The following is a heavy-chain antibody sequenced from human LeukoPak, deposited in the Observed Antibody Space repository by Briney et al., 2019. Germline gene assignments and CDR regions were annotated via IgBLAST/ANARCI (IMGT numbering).Heavy chain of an antibody. J-gene: IGHJ3*02. D-gene: IGHD6-19*01. Sequence: GGSLRLSCAASGFTFSAYTMAWVRQVPGKGLDWASSLSGSLDRTYYADSVQGRFTISRDNAKNTLHLQMNSLRAEDTAVYYCARVGAVAGGFDIWGQGTMVTVSS. CDR3: ARVGAVAGGFDI. CDR1: GFTFSAYT. CDR2: LSGSLDRT. V-gene: IGHV3-23*01.